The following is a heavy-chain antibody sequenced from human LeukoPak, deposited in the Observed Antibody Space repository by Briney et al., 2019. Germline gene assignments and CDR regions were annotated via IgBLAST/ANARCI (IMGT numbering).Heavy chain of an antibody. J-gene: IGHJ5*02. Sequence: SETLSLTCTVSGGSISSGGYYWSWIRQPPGKGLEWIGEINHSGSTNYNPSLKSRVTISVDTSKNQFSLKLSSVTAADTAVYYCARGRYPDYITMMGVLDRNWFDPWGQGTLVTVSS. CDR2: INHSGST. CDR3: ARGRYPDYITMMGVLDRNWFDP. D-gene: IGHD3-10*02. V-gene: IGHV4-39*07. CDR1: GGSISSGGYY.